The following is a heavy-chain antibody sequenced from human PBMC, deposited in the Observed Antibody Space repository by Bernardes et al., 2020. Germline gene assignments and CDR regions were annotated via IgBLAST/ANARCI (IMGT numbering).Heavy chain of an antibody. CDR2: TRGNGGST. J-gene: IGHJ5*02. CDR1: GFIFRSFA. V-gene: IGHV3-23*01. CDR3: AKLPRSYYGDLDWLDP. Sequence: GGSLRLSSAVSGFIFRSFATSWVRQAPGKGLEWVSATRGNGGSTYYAGSVKGRFTISRDNPKNSLHLQMNSLGAGDTAVYYCAKLPRSYYGDLDWLDPGSHGTLVIVSS. D-gene: IGHD4-17*01.